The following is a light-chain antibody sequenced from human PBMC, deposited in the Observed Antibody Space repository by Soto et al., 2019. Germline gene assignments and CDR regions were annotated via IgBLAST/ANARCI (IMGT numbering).Light chain of an antibody. V-gene: IGLV1-40*01. CDR1: SSNIGAGYD. CDR2: GNS. Sequence: QSVLTQPPSVSGAPGQRVTISCTGSSSNIGAGYDVHWYQQLPGTAPKLPIYGNSNRPSGVPDRFSGSKSGTSASLAITGLQAEDEADYYCQSYDSSLSGVVFGGGTKLTAL. J-gene: IGLJ2*01. CDR3: QSYDSSLSGVV.